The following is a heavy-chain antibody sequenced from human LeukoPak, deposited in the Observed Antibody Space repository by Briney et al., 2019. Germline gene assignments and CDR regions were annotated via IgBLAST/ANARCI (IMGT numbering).Heavy chain of an antibody. J-gene: IGHJ5*02. CDR2: IYYSGST. CDR3: ARIGHGSGSWFDP. D-gene: IGHD3-10*01. CDR1: GGSISSYY. Sequence: SETLSLTCTVSGGSISSYYWSWIRQPPGKGLEWIGYIYYSGSTSYNPSLKSRVTISVDTSKMQFSLRLSSVTAADTAVYYCARIGHGSGSWFDPWGQGTLVTVSS. V-gene: IGHV4-59*01.